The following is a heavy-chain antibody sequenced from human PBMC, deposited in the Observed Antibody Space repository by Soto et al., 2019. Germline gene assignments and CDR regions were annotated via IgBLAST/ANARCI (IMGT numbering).Heavy chain of an antibody. J-gene: IGHJ6*02. D-gene: IGHD1-26*01. Sequence: ASVKVSCKASGYTFTSYAMHWVRQAPGQRLEWMGWINAGNGNTKYSQKFQGRVTITRDTSASTAYMELSSLRSEDTGVYYCARVGVVGATTGYYYGMDVWGQGTTVTVSS. CDR3: ARVGVVGATTGYYYGMDV. CDR1: GYTFTSYA. V-gene: IGHV1-3*01. CDR2: INAGNGNT.